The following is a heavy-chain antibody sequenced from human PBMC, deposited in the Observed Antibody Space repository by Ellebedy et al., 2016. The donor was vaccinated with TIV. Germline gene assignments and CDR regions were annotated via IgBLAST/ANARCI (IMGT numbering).Heavy chain of an antibody. D-gene: IGHD3-10*01. J-gene: IGHJ4*02. CDR2: IYYSVIT. V-gene: IGHV4-39*06. Sequence: MPGGSLTLSCTVSGGSISATNSHWAWIRQPPGKGLEWIGTIYYSVITLYNPSLNSRVTITTDMSKNQFPLILSSVTAADTAVYYCARGHYGRGTYFAPGEWGQGALVTVSS. CDR1: GGSISATNSH. CDR3: ARGHYGRGTYFAPGE.